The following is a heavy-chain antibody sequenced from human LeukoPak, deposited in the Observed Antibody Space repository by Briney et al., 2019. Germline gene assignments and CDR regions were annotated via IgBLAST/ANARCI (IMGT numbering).Heavy chain of an antibody. CDR3: AKDREPIGDRGRSSWYRIGGSFDH. D-gene: IGHD6-13*01. J-gene: IGHJ5*02. V-gene: IGHV3-23*01. Sequence: QAGGSLRLSCAASGFTFSSYAMSWVRQAPGKGLEWVSAISGSGGSTYYADSVRGRFTISRDNSKNTLYLQMNSLRAEDTAVYYCAKDREPIGDRGRSSWYRIGGSFDHWGQGTLVTVSS. CDR2: ISGSGGST. CDR1: GFTFSSYA.